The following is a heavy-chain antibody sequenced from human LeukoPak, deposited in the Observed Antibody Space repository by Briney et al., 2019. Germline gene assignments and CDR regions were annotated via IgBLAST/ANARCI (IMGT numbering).Heavy chain of an antibody. CDR3: ARDRPENYGDYRPFDY. V-gene: IGHV3-48*03. J-gene: IGHJ4*02. Sequence: GGSLRLSCAASGFTFSSYEMNWVRQAPGKGLEWVSYISSSGSTIYYADSVKGRFTISRDNAENSLYLQMNSLRAEDTAVYYCARDRPENYGDYRPFDYWGQGTLVTVSS. CDR2: ISSSGSTI. CDR1: GFTFSSYE. D-gene: IGHD4-17*01.